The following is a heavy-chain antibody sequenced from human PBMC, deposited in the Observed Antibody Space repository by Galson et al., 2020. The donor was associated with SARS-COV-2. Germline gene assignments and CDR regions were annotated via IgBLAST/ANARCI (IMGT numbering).Heavy chain of an antibody. Sequence: SGPTLVKPTQGLTLTCTFSGFSLTTFGLGVGWVRQPPGKALEWLALIYWNDDKFYSPSLRSRLTITKDTSKNQVVLTMTNMDPVDAGTYFCARSPLGGFYYLDKWGQGTLVTVSS. J-gene: IGHJ4*02. D-gene: IGHD7-27*01. CDR3: ARSPLGGFYYLDK. V-gene: IGHV2-5*01. CDR2: IYWNDDK. CDR1: GFSLTTFGLG.